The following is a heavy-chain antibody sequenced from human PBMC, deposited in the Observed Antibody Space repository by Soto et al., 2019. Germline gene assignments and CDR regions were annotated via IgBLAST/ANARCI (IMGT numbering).Heavy chain of an antibody. CDR2: IDHSGST. CDR1: GGSISSGGYS. D-gene: IGHD3-10*01. Sequence: SETLSLTCAVSGGSISSGGYSWSWIRQPPGKGLEWIGYIDHSGSTYYNPSLKNRVTISVDRSKNQFSLKLSSVTAADTAVYYCARSFNSGSYYFDWFDPWGQGTLVTVSS. CDR3: ARSFNSGSYYFDWFDP. V-gene: IGHV4-30-2*01. J-gene: IGHJ5*02.